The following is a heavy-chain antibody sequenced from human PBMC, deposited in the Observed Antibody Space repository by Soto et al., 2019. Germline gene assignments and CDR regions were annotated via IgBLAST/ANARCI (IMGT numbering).Heavy chain of an antibody. CDR3: ARAPAEKVVWFRESRNWFDP. V-gene: IGHV4-31*03. CDR2: IHNSGST. J-gene: IGHJ5*02. Sequence: QVQLQESGPGLLKPSQTLSLTCSVSGDSISSGTYYWTWIRQHPGKGLDWIGYIHNSGSTYYNPSLHSRVTIPVDTSNHQFSLNLGSVTAAVTAVYFCARAPAEKVVWFRESRNWFDPWGQGILVTVSS. D-gene: IGHD3-10*01. CDR1: GDSISSGTYY.